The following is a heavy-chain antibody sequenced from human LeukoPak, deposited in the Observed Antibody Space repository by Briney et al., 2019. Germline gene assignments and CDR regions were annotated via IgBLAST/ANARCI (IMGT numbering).Heavy chain of an antibody. D-gene: IGHD3-10*01. CDR3: ARDTMVRGVKWFDP. J-gene: IGHJ5*02. CDR2: IYHSGST. CDR1: GGSISSGGYS. V-gene: IGHV4-30-2*01. Sequence: SQTLSLTCAVSGGSISSGGYSWSWIRQPPGKGLEWIGYIYHSGSTYCNPSLKSRVTISVDRSKNQFSLKLSSVTAADTAVYYCARDTMVRGVKWFDPWGQGTLVTVSS.